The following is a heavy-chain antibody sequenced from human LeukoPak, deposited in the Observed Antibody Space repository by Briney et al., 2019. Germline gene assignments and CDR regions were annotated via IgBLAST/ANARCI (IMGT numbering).Heavy chain of an antibody. V-gene: IGHV3-30*04. D-gene: IGHD6-6*01. J-gene: IGHJ4*02. Sequence: PGRSLRLSCAASGFTFSSYAMHWVRQAPGKGLEWVAVISYDGSNKYYADSVKGRFTISRDNSKNTLYLQMNSLRAEDTAVYYCAREEKTQLAPSDYWGQGTLVTVSS. CDR1: GFTFSSYA. CDR3: AREEKTQLAPSDY. CDR2: ISYDGSNK.